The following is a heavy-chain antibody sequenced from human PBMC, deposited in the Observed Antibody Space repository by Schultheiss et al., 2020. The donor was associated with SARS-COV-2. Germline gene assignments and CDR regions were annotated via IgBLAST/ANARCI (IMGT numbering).Heavy chain of an antibody. J-gene: IGHJ6*02. CDR3: ARNRTVTGGMDV. Sequence: SETLSLTCTVSGGSISSSSYYWGWIRQPPGKGLEWIGYIYYSGSTNYNPSLKSRVTISVDTSKNQFSLKLSSVTAADTAVYYCARNRTVTGGMDVWGQGTTVTVSS. D-gene: IGHD4-11*01. CDR1: GGSISSSSYY. V-gene: IGHV4-61*05. CDR2: IYYSGST.